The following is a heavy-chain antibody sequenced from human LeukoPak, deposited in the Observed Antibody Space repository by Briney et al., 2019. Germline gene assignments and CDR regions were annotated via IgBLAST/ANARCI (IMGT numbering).Heavy chain of an antibody. CDR2: ISSSGSTI. CDR3: ARPLTIAAAGNYYYYGMDV. V-gene: IGHV3-48*03. Sequence: GGSLRLSCAASGFTFSSYEMNWVRQAPGKGLEWVSYISSSGSTIYYADSVKGRFTISRDNAKNSLYLQMNSLRAEDTAVYYCARPLTIAAAGNYYYYGMDVWGKGTTVTASS. J-gene: IGHJ6*04. CDR1: GFTFSSYE. D-gene: IGHD6-13*01.